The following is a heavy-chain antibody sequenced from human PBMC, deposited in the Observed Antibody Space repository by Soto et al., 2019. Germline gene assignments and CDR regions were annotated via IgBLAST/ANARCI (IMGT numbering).Heavy chain of an antibody. CDR3: ARQGYCSSTSCYNYYYYDMDV. V-gene: IGHV4-34*01. Sequence: SETLSLTCAVYGGSFSGYYWSWIRQPPGKGLEWIGEINHSGSTNYNPSLKSRVTISVDTSKNQFSLKLSSVTAADTAVYYCARQGYCSSTSCYNYYYYDMDVWGQGTTVTVS. CDR1: GGSFSGYY. D-gene: IGHD2-2*01. J-gene: IGHJ6*02. CDR2: INHSGST.